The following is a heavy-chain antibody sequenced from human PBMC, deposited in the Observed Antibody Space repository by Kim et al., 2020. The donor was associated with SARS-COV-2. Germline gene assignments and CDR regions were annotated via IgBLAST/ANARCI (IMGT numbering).Heavy chain of an antibody. CDR3: VKSPPLVPAAMPPSWFDP. Sequence: KGRFTISRDNSKNTLYLQMSSLRAEDTAVYYCVKSPPLVPAAMPPSWFDPWGQGTLVTVSS. J-gene: IGHJ5*02. D-gene: IGHD2-2*01. V-gene: IGHV3-64D*06.